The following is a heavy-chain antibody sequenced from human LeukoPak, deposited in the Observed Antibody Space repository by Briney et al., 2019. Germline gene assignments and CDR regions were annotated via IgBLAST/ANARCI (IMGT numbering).Heavy chain of an antibody. D-gene: IGHD6-19*01. CDR3: ARVALSSSGWPYYFDY. J-gene: IGHJ4*02. Sequence: GGSLRLSCAASGFTFSNAWMNWVRQAPGKGLEWVSYISGSGSTIYYANSVKGRFTISRDNAKNSLYLQMNSLRAEDTAVYYCARVALSSSGWPYYFDYWGQGTLVTVSS. V-gene: IGHV3-48*04. CDR2: ISGSGSTI. CDR1: GFTFSNAW.